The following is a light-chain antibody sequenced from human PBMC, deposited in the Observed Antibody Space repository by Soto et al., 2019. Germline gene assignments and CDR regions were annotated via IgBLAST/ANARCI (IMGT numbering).Light chain of an antibody. CDR3: QQYDDYPWT. CDR2: DAS. CDR1: QSISGW. J-gene: IGKJ1*01. Sequence: DIQMTQSPSTLSASVGDRVTITCRASQSISGWLAWYRQKPGKAPNLLIYDASSLESGVPSRFSGRNSGTEFSLTISSLQPDDFATYYCQQYDDYPWTFGQGTKVDIK. V-gene: IGKV1-5*01.